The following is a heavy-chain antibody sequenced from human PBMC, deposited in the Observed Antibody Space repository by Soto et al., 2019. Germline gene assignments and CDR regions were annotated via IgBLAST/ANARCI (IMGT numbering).Heavy chain of an antibody. D-gene: IGHD6-13*01. Sequence: RLSXAASXFTFSSYGMXWVRXXPXKGVEWLAVISYDGSNKYYADSVKGRFTISRDNSKNTLYLQMNSLRAEDTAVYYCAKERIAAAGSYYYYYGMDVWGQGTTVTVSS. CDR1: XFTFSSYG. V-gene: IGHV3-30*18. CDR2: ISYDGSNK. CDR3: AKERIAAAGSYYYYYGMDV. J-gene: IGHJ6*02.